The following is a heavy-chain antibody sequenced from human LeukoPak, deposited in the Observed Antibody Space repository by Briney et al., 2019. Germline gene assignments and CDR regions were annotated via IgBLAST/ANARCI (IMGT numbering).Heavy chain of an antibody. D-gene: IGHD2-21*01. CDR2: IKSKTDGCTT. V-gene: IGHV3-15*01. CDR1: GFTFSNAW. CDR3: TTEGILWPGGSNYFDY. Sequence: PGGSLRLSCAASGFTFSNAWMSWVRQAPGKGLEWVGRIKSKTDGCTTDYAAPVKGRFTISRDDSNNTLYLQMNSLKTEDTAVYYCTTEGILWPGGSNYFDYWGQGTLVTVSS. J-gene: IGHJ4*02.